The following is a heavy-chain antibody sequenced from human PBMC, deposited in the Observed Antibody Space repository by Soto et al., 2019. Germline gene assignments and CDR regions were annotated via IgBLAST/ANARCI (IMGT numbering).Heavy chain of an antibody. CDR3: AKLQYSNYVGYFFD. CDR1: GFTFSGDA. V-gene: IGHV3-23*01. J-gene: IGHJ4*02. CDR2: ISGSGGST. Sequence: GGSLRLSCAASGFTFSGDAVSWVRQAPGKGMEWVSAISGSGGSTYYADSVKGRFTISRDNSKNTLYLQMNSLRAEDTAVYYCAKLQYSNYVGYFFDWGQGTLVTVSS. D-gene: IGHD4-4*01.